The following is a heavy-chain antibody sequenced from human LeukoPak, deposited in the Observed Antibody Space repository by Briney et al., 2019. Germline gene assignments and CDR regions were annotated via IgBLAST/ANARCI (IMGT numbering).Heavy chain of an antibody. CDR1: GFTFSSYS. Sequence: GGSLRLSCAASGFTFSSYSMNWVRQAPGKGLEWVSYISSSGSTIYYADSVKGRFTISRDNAKNSLYLQMNSLRAEDTAVYYCATGLYYDSSGYYPDYWGQGTLVTVSS. V-gene: IGHV3-48*04. CDR3: ATGLYYDSSGYYPDY. D-gene: IGHD3-22*01. CDR2: ISSSGSTI. J-gene: IGHJ4*02.